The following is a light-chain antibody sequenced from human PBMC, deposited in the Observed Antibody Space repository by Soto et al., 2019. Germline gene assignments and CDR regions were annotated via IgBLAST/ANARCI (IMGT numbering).Light chain of an antibody. Sequence: EIVLTQSPGTLSLSPGERATLSSRASQSVSSNLAWYQQKPGQAPRLLIYGASTRATGIPATFSGSGSGTDFTLTISSLEPEDFAVYYCPQRSDWPLPFGGVSNVDI. V-gene: IGKV3-11*01. CDR1: QSVSSN. J-gene: IGKJ4*01. CDR2: GAS. CDR3: PQRSDWPLP.